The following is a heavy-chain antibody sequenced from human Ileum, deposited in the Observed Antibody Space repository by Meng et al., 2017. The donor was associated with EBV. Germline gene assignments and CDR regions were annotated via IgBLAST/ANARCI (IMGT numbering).Heavy chain of an antibody. D-gene: IGHD6-19*01. V-gene: IGHV7-4-1*02. CDR1: GYTFTRYP. J-gene: IGHJ4*02. CDR3: GTLKYTSGFYGPAY. CDR2: ISTNTGNP. Sequence: QVQLVQSGSELKKPGASAKVSCKASGYTFTRYPMNWVRQAPGQGLEWMGWISTNTGNPTYAQGFTGRFVFSVDTSVSTAYLQISSLKAEDTAVYYCGTLKYTSGFYGPAYWGQGALFTVSS.